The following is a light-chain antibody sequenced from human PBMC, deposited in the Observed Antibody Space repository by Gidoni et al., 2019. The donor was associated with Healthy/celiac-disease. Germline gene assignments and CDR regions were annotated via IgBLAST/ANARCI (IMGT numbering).Light chain of an antibody. J-gene: IGKJ1*01. Sequence: EIVMTQSPATLSVSLGERATLSCRASQSVSSNLAWYQQKPGQAPRLLIYGASTRATGMPARFSGSGSGTEFTLTISSLQSEDFAVYYCQQYNNWPPRTFGQGTKVEIK. CDR1: QSVSSN. CDR3: QQYNNWPPRT. CDR2: GAS. V-gene: IGKV3-15*01.